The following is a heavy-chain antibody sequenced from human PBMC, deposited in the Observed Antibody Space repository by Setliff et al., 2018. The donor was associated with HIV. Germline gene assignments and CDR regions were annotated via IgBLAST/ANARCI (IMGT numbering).Heavy chain of an antibody. CDR1: EVIVSNNY. D-gene: IGHD1-1*01. CDR3: ARSPGMFDY. CDR2: IYSGGST. J-gene: IGHJ4*02. Sequence: GGSLRLSCAVSEVIVSNNYMSCVRQAPGKGLEWVSVIYSGGSTDHADSVKGRFTISRDNSKNTVYLQMTSLRAEDTAVYYCARSPGMFDYWGQGTPVTVSS. V-gene: IGHV3-53*01.